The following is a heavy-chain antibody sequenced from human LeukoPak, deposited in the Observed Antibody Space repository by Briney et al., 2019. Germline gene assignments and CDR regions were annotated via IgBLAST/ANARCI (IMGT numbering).Heavy chain of an antibody. D-gene: IGHD3-16*01. J-gene: IGHJ4*02. CDR3: ARLTTRPGGIRPLILDY. Sequence: SETLSLTCTVSGGSISGYYWNWIRQPPGKGLEWIGYISYSGSTNYNPSLKSRVTISLDTSKKQFSLKLYSATAADTAVYYCARLTTRPGGIRPLILDYWGQGNLVTVSS. CDR2: ISYSGST. CDR1: GGSISGYY. V-gene: IGHV4-59*01.